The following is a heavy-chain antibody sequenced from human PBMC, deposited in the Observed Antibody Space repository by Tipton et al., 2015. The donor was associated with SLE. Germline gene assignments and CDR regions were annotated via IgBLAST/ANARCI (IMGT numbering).Heavy chain of an antibody. CDR3: ASITLMVTGEY. CDR1: GFTVSSEY. J-gene: IGHJ4*02. CDR2: IYPGGST. D-gene: IGHD3-22*01. V-gene: IGHV3-66*01. Sequence: SLRLSCAASGFTVSSEYMAWVRQAPGKGLEWVSLIYPGGSTYYADSVKDRFTISRDNSKNTLYLQMSSLRAEDTAMYYCASITLMVTGEYWGQGTLVTVSS.